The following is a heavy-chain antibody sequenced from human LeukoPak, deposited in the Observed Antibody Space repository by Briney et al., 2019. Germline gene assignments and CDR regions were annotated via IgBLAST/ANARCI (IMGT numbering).Heavy chain of an antibody. CDR2: IGGTGET. CDR1: GFTFSSYS. Sequence: GGSLRLSCAASGFTFSSYSMNWVRQAPGKGLEWVSVIGGTGETHSTNSVKGRFTTSRDNSKNTMSLQMNSLRPEDTAVYYCVKDSWPRNGIYDPFDIWGQGTMVTVSS. D-gene: IGHD1-1*01. J-gene: IGHJ3*02. CDR3: VKDSWPRNGIYDPFDI. V-gene: IGHV3-23*01.